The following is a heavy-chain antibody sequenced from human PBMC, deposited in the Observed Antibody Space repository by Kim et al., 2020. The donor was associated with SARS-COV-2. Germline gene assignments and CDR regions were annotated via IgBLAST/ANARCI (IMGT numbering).Heavy chain of an antibody. CDR3: ARDGSGSYYNGYYYGMDV. V-gene: IGHV1-69*04. CDR2: IIPILGIA. CDR1: GGTFSSYA. J-gene: IGHJ6*01. Sequence: SVKVSCKASGGTFSSYAISWVRQAPGQGLEWMGRIIPILGIANYAQKFQGRVTITADKSTSTAYLELSSLRSEDTAVYYCARDGSGSYYNGYYYGMDVW. D-gene: IGHD3-10*01.